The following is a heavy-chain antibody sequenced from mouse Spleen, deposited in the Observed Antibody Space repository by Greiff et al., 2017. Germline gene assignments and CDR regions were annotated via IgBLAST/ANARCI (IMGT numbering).Heavy chain of an antibody. J-gene: IGHJ2*01. V-gene: IGHV3-6*01. D-gene: IGHD3-1*01. CDR3: ARAPGSYYFDY. CDR2: ISYDGSN. CDR1: GYSITSGYY. Sequence: EVKLQESGPGLVKPSQSLSLTCSVTGYSITSGYYWNWIRQFPGNKLEWMGYISYDGSNNYNPSLKNRISITRDTSKNQFFLKLNSVTTEDTATYYCARAPGSYYFDYWGQGTTLTVSS.